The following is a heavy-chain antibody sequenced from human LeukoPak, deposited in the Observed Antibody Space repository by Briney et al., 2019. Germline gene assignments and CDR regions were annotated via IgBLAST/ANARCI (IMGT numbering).Heavy chain of an antibody. CDR3: ARGRGSGSPVDY. CDR2: MNPNSGNT. CDR1: GYTFTSYG. Sequence: ASVKVSCKASGYTFTSYGISWVRQAPGQGLEWMGWMNPNSGNTGYAQKFQGRVTMTRNTSISTAYMELSSLRSEDTAVYYCARGRGSGSPVDYWGQGTLVTVSS. D-gene: IGHD1-26*01. J-gene: IGHJ4*02. V-gene: IGHV1-8*02.